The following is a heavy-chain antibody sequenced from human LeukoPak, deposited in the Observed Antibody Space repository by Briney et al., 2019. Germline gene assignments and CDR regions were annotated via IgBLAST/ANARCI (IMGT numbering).Heavy chain of an antibody. CDR2: INSAGDA. Sequence: GGSLRLSCAASGFTCRNYDMYWVRQVTGKGLEWVSVINSAGDAYYPDSVKGRFTVSRDDAKNSLYLQMNSLRAGDTAVYYCAGRGMQRDYYHGMDVWGQGTTVTVSS. V-gene: IGHV3-13*01. CDR3: AGRGMQRDYYHGMDV. D-gene: IGHD6-25*01. J-gene: IGHJ6*02. CDR1: GFTCRNYD.